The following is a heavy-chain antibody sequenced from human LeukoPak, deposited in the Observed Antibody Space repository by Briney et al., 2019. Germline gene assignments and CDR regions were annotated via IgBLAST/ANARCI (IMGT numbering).Heavy chain of an antibody. CDR1: GGSISSGDYY. Sequence: SETLSLTCTVSGGSISSGDYYWSWIRQPPGKGLEWIGYIYYSGSTYYNPSLKSRVTISVDTSKNQFSLKLSSVTAADTAVYYCARGLGTVTTDHFDYWGQGTLVSVSS. V-gene: IGHV4-30-4*01. D-gene: IGHD4-17*01. J-gene: IGHJ4*01. CDR2: IYYSGST. CDR3: ARGLGTVTTDHFDY.